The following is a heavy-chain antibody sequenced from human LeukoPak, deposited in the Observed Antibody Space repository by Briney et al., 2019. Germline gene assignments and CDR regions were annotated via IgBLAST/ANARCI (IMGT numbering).Heavy chain of an antibody. CDR3: ARGLVYYYDSSGYYYYFDY. J-gene: IGHJ4*02. Sequence: ASVKVSYKASGYTFTSYYMHWVRQAPGQGLEWMGIINPSGGSTSYAQKFQGRVTMTRDTSTSTVYMELSSLRSEDTAVYYCARGLVYYYDSSGYYYYFDYWGQGTLVTVSS. V-gene: IGHV1-46*01. CDR1: GYTFTSYY. D-gene: IGHD3-22*01. CDR2: INPSGGST.